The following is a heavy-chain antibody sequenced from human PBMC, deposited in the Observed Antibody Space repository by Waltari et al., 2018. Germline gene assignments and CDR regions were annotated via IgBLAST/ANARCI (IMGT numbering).Heavy chain of an antibody. Sequence: QVHLQQWGAGLLKPSETLSLTCAVYGGPFSGYYWAWLRQHPGKGPEGIGEINRGGNINLSPSLKSRVIMSGDTSKTQVFLKLTAVTAAETAVYYCARAEQGGSAVGPDFQHWGQGTLVTVSS. CDR3: ARAEQGGSAVGPDFQH. CDR2: INRGGNI. CDR1: GGPFSGYY. D-gene: IGHD1-26*01. V-gene: IGHV4-34*01. J-gene: IGHJ1*01.